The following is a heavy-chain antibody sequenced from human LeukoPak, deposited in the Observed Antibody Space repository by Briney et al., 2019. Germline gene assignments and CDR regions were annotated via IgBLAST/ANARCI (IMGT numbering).Heavy chain of an antibody. CDR3: ARRAGAYSHPYDY. CDR1: GFTFGTYW. D-gene: IGHD4/OR15-4a*01. V-gene: IGHV3-7*03. CDR2: IKQDGSEK. Sequence: GGSLRLSCAVSGFTFGTYWMTWVRQAPGKGLEWVANIKQDGSEKYYVDSVKGRFTISRDNSKNSLYLQMNSLRAEDTAVYYCARRAGAYSHPYDYWGQGTLVTVSS. J-gene: IGHJ4*02.